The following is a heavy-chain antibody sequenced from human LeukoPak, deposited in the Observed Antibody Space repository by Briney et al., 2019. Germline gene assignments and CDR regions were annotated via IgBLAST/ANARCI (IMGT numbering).Heavy chain of an antibody. Sequence: GGPLRLSCAASGFTFSSYSMNWVRQAPGKGLEWVSSISSSSSYIYYADSVKGRFTISRDNAKNSLYLQMNSLRAEDTAVYYCASYDILTGYADYWGQGTLVTVSS. CDR3: ASYDILTGYADY. CDR1: GFTFSSYS. V-gene: IGHV3-21*01. CDR2: ISSSSSYI. J-gene: IGHJ4*02. D-gene: IGHD3-9*01.